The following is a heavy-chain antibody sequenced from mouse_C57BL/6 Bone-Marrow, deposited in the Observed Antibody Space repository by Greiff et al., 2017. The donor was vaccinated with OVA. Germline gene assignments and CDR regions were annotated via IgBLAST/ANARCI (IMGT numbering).Heavy chain of an antibody. J-gene: IGHJ4*01. V-gene: IGHV5-16*01. CDR3: ARGGIYDGSVYYAMDY. CDR2: INYDGSSP. CDR1: GFTFSDYY. Sequence: DVHLVESEGGLVQPGSSMKLSCTASGFTFSDYYMAWVRQVPEKGLEWVANINYDGSSPYYLDSLKSRFIISRDNAKNILYLQMSSLKSEDTATYYCARGGIYDGSVYYAMDYWGQGTSVTVSS. D-gene: IGHD2-3*01.